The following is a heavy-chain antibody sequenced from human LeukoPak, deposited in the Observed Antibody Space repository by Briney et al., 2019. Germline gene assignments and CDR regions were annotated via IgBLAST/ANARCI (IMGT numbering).Heavy chain of an antibody. V-gene: IGHV3-23*01. CDR2: ISGSGSST. CDR1: GFTFSSYA. D-gene: IGHD3-3*01. J-gene: IGHJ4*02. CDR3: ARGDFWSGYLPSKQY. Sequence: PGGSLRLSCVASGFTFSSYAMNWVRQAPGKGLEWVSTISGSGSSTFYADSVKGRFTLSRDNSKNTLYLQMNSLRAEDTAVYYCARGDFWSGYLPSKQYWGQGTLVTVSS.